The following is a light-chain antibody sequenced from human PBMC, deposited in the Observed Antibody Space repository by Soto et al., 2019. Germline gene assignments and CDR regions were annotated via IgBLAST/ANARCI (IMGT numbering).Light chain of an antibody. CDR1: QSVSTS. CDR2: DAS. CDR3: QQRSNWPPLYS. J-gene: IGKJ2*01. Sequence: EIVLTQSPATLSLSPGERATLSCRASQSVSTSLAWYQHKPGQAPRLLIYDASNRATGIPARFSGSGSGTDFTLTISSLEPADFAVYYCQQRSNWPPLYSFGHGTKLEI. V-gene: IGKV3-11*01.